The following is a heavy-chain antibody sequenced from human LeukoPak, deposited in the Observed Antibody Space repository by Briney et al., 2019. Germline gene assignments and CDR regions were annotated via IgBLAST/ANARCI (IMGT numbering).Heavy chain of an antibody. V-gene: IGHV3-30-3*01. J-gene: IGHJ6*02. CDR2: ISYDGSNK. CDR1: GFTFSSYA. D-gene: IGHD3-22*01. CDR3: ARSTTYYYDSSGYYYDRVYYYYGMDV. Sequence: GRSLRLSCAAPGFTFSSYAMHWVRQAPGKGLEWVAVISYDGSNKYYADSVKGRFTISRDNSKNTLYLQMNSLRAEDTAVYYCARSTTYYYDSSGYYYDRVYYYYGMDVWGQGTTVTVSS.